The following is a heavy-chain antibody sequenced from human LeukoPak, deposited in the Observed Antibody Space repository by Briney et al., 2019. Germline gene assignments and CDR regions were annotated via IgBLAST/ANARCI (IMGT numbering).Heavy chain of an antibody. J-gene: IGHJ4*02. CDR2: INHSGST. CDR1: GGSFSGYY. D-gene: IGHD3-22*01. CDR3: ASSYYYDSSGSPLGY. Sequence: SETLSLTCAVYGGSFSGYYWSWIRQPPGKGLEWIGEINHSGSTNYNPSLKSRVTMSVDTSKNQFSLKPSSVTAADTAVYYCASSYYYDSSGSPLGYWGQGTLVTVSS. V-gene: IGHV4-34*01.